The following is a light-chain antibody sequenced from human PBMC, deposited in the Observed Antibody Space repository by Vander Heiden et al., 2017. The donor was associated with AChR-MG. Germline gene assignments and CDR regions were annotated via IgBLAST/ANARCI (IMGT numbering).Light chain of an antibody. J-gene: IGKJ4*01. Sequence: EIVMPQSPATLSVSPGERATLSCRASQSVSSNLAWYQQKPAQAPRLLIYGASTRATDIPARFSGSGSGTEFTLTISSLQSEDFAVYYCHQYHNWPLSFGGGTNVEIK. V-gene: IGKV3-15*01. CDR2: GAS. CDR1: QSVSSN. CDR3: HQYHNWPLS.